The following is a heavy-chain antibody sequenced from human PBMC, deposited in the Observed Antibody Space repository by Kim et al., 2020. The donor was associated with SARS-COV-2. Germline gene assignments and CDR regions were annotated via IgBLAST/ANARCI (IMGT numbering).Heavy chain of an antibody. D-gene: IGHD3-22*01. CDR2: IYWDDDK. J-gene: IGHJ4*02. Sequence: SGPTLVNPTQTLTLTCTFSGFSLSTSGVGVGWIRQPPGKALEWLVFIYWDDDKRYSPSLRSRLTITKDTSKNQVVLTMTNMDPVDTGTYYCALRGAYSGNWDGGWLDYWGQGTLVTVSS. V-gene: IGHV2-5*02. CDR1: GFSLSTSGVG. CDR3: ALRGAYSGNWDGGWLDY.